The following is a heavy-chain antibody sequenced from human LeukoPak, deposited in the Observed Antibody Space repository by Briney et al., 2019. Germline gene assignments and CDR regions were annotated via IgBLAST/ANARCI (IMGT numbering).Heavy chain of an antibody. V-gene: IGHV3-48*02. CDR2: ISISSSTI. CDR1: GFTFSSYN. D-gene: IGHD5-24*01. J-gene: IGHJ3*02. Sequence: GGSLRLSCAASGFTFSSYNMNWVRQAPGKGLEWVSYISISSSTIYYADSVKGRFTISRDNAKNSVYLQMNSLRDEDTAVYYCARERRDGYKRSDGVFDIWGQGTMVTVSS. CDR3: ARERRDGYKRSDGVFDI.